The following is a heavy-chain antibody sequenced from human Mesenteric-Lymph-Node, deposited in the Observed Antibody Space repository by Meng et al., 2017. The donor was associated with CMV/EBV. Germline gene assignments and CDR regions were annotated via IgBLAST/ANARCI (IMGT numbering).Heavy chain of an antibody. CDR1: GFTFSNYE. V-gene: IGHV3-48*03. CDR3: ARERDSSGWYTGNYYYYGMDV. D-gene: IGHD6-19*01. CDR2: ISTTGSTI. Sequence: GESLKISCAASGFTFSNYEMNWVRQAPGKGLEWVSYISTTGSTIYYADSVKGRFTISRDNAKKSLYLQMNSLRAEDTAVYYCARERDSSGWYTGNYYYYGMDVWGQGTTVTVSS. J-gene: IGHJ6*02.